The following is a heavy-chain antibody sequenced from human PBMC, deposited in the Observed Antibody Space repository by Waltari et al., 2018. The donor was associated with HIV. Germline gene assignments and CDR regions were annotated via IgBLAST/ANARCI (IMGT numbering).Heavy chain of an antibody. CDR1: GGSISSAAYY. CDR3: ARMRDQYSYGPTGYFDY. Sequence: QVQLQESGPGLVKPSQTLSLTCTVSGGSISSAAYYWSWIRQPPGKGLEWIGYIYYSGNTDNNPSLRSRVSISVDRSKNQFSLKLSSVTAADTAVYYCARMRDQYSYGPTGYFDYWGQGTLVTVSS. J-gene: IGHJ4*02. CDR2: IYYSGNT. D-gene: IGHD5-18*01. V-gene: IGHV4-30-4*08.